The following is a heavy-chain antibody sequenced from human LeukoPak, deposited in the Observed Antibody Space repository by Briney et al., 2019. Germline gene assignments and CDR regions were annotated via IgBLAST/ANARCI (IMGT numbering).Heavy chain of an antibody. Sequence: SETLSLTCAVYGGSFSGYYWSWIRQPPGKGLEWIGEINHSGSTNYNPSLKSRVTISVDTSKNQFSLKLSSVTAADTAVYYCARGSAAAGSDKLNWFDPWGQEPWSPSPQ. J-gene: IGHJ5*02. V-gene: IGHV4-34*01. CDR3: ARGSAAAGSDKLNWFDP. CDR1: GGSFSGYY. CDR2: INHSGST. D-gene: IGHD6-13*01.